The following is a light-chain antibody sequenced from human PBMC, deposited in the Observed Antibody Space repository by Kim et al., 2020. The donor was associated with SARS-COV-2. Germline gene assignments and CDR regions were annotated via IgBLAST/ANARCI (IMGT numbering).Light chain of an antibody. CDR3: QKYNTAPWT. J-gene: IGKJ1*01. CDR1: RGIKNY. V-gene: IGKV1-27*01. Sequence: ACVGDRVTITCRARRGIKNYLAWNQKKPGKVPKLLIYAASTLHSGVQSRLSGSGSGKDFTLIISSLQPEDVETYDCQKYNTAPWTFGQGTKVDIK. CDR2: AAS.